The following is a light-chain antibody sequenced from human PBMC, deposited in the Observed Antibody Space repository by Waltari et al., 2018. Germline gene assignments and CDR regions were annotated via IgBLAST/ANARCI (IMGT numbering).Light chain of an antibody. J-gene: IGKJ1*01. CDR1: QSVGDK. V-gene: IGKV3-15*01. CDR2: TTS. Sequence: EIEMTQSPATLSVSPGERATLSCRASQSVGDKLAWYQQKPGQAPRLLIYTTSIRATGIPARFSGSGSGTEFTLTISSLQSEDFAVYHCQQYNNWPQTFGQGTKVEIK. CDR3: QQYNNWPQT.